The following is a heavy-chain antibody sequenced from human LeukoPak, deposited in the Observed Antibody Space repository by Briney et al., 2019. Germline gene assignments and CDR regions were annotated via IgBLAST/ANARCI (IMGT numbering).Heavy chain of an antibody. D-gene: IGHD2-21*02. V-gene: IGHV5-51*01. CDR2: IYPGDSDT. J-gene: IGHJ4*02. CDR1: GYSFTSYW. CDR3: ARLALAYCGGDCYWFDY. Sequence: GESLKISCKGSGYSFTSYWIGWVRQMPGKGLEWVGIIYPGDSDTRYSPSFQGQVTISADKSISTAYLQWSSLKASDTAMYYCARLALAYCGGDCYWFDYWGQGTLVTVSS.